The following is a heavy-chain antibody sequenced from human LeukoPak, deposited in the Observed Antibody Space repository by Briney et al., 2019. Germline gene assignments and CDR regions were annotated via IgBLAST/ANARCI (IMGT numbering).Heavy chain of an antibody. V-gene: IGHV3-66*02. J-gene: IGHJ5*02. CDR2: IYSAGNT. CDR3: ARAREYLAVDL. Sequence: PGGSLRLSCAASGFTVSSYYMNWVRQAPGKGLEWVSVIYSAGNTYYADSVKGRFTISRDNSKNTLFLQIDSLRAEDTAVYYCARAREYLAVDLWGQGTQVTVSS. D-gene: IGHD2/OR15-2a*01. CDR1: GFTVSSYY.